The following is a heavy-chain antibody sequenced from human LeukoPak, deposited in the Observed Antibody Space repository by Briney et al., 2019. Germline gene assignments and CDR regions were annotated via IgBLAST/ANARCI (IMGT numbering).Heavy chain of an antibody. J-gene: IGHJ4*02. CDR1: GFTFNSYS. D-gene: IGHD3-22*01. Sequence: GGSLRLSCAASGFTFNSYSMNWVRQAPGRGLEWVSSISSSSSYIYYADSVKGRFTISRDNAKNSLHLQMNSLRAEDTAVYYCAKNYYDSSGLFDYWGQGTLVIVSS. V-gene: IGHV3-21*01. CDR2: ISSSSSYI. CDR3: AKNYYDSSGLFDY.